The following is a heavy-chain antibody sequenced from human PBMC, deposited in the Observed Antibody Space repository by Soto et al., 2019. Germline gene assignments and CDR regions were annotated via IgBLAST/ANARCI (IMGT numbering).Heavy chain of an antibody. V-gene: IGHV3-33*01. Sequence: QVQLVESGGGVVQPGRSLRLSCAASGFTFSSYGMHWVRQAPGKGLEWVAVIWYDGCNKYYADSVKGRFTISRDNSKNTLYLQMNSLRAEDTAVYYCARSHYYDSSGYIDYWGQGTLVTVSS. J-gene: IGHJ4*02. CDR1: GFTFSSYG. D-gene: IGHD3-22*01. CDR2: IWYDGCNK. CDR3: ARSHYYDSSGYIDY.